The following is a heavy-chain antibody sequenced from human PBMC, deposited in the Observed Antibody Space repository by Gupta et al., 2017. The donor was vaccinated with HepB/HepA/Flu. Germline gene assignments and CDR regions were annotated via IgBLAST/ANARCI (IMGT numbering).Heavy chain of an antibody. CDR1: GLTFGGYG. D-gene: IGHD2-15*01. J-gene: IGHJ4*02. CDR3: TRDFTVDGGHNTLSDY. CDR2: IRGKAYGGTP. Sequence: EVQLVEPGGGLVKPWRSLRVSCTASGLTFGGYGMNWFRQAHGKGLEWVGCIRGKAYGGTPKYAAAVKGRFTISRDDSKSIVYLQMNSLTTEDTAVYYCTRDFTVDGGHNTLSDYWGQGTLVTVSS. V-gene: IGHV3-49*05.